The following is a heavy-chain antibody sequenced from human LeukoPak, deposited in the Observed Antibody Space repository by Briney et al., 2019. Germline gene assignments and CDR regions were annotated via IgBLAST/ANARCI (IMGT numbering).Heavy chain of an antibody. Sequence: PGGTLRLSCAASGFTFSSYGMSWVRQAPGKGLEWVSYISSSSSTIYYADSVKGRFTISRDNAKNSLYLQMNSLRAEDTAVYYCARGLVGATRSDDFDIWGQGTMVTVSS. J-gene: IGHJ3*02. CDR3: ARGLVGATRSDDFDI. CDR2: ISSSSSTI. V-gene: IGHV3-48*01. CDR1: GFTFSSYG. D-gene: IGHD1-26*01.